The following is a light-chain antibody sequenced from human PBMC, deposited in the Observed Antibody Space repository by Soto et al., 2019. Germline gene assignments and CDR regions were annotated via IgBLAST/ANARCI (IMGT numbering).Light chain of an antibody. J-gene: IGLJ2*01. CDR2: EGS. CDR1: SSDVGSYNL. CDR3: CSYAGSSTLYVV. Sequence: QSVLTQPASVSGSPGQSITISCTGTSSDVGSYNLVSWYQQHPGKAPKLMIYEGSKRPSGVSNRFSGSKSGNTASLTISGLQAEDEADYYCCSYAGSSTLYVVFGGGTKLTV. V-gene: IGLV2-23*01.